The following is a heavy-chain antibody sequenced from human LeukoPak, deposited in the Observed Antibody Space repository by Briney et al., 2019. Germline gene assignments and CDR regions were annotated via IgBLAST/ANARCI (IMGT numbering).Heavy chain of an antibody. V-gene: IGHV1-18*01. CDR2: ISAYNGNT. Sequence: ASVKVSCKASGCTFTSYGISWVRPAPGQGLEWMGWISAYNGNTNYAQKLQGRVTMTTDTSTSTAYMELRSLRSDDTAVYYCATVKKYSSSWYSGVGYFDYWGQGTLVTVSS. D-gene: IGHD6-13*01. CDR3: ATVKKYSSSWYSGVGYFDY. CDR1: GCTFTSYG. J-gene: IGHJ4*02.